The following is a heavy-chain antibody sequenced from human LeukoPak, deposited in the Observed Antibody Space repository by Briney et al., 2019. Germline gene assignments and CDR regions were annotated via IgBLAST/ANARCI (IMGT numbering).Heavy chain of an antibody. CDR1: GGSISSYY. CDR3: AREGRGQTGFDY. CDR2: IYYSGST. D-gene: IGHD3-10*01. Sequence: KASETLSLTCTVSGGSISSYYWSWIRQPPGKGLEWIGYIYYSGSTNYNPSLKSRVTISVDTSKNQFSLKLSSVTAADTAVYYCAREGRGQTGFDYWGQGTLVTVSS. J-gene: IGHJ4*02. V-gene: IGHV4-59*01.